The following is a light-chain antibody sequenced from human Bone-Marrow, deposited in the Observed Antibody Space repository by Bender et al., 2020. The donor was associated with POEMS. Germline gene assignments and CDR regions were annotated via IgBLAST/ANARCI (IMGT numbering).Light chain of an antibody. CDR2: DDI. J-gene: IGLJ2*01. Sequence: QSALTQPASVSGSPGQSITISCSGTSSDVGRYNYVSWYQQHPGKAPKLIIYDDIKRPSGVPDRFSGSKSGNTASLTVSGLQAEDEADYYCSSYAGSRTLVFGGGTKLTVL. CDR1: SSDVGRYNY. V-gene: IGLV2-23*01. CDR3: SSYAGSRTLV.